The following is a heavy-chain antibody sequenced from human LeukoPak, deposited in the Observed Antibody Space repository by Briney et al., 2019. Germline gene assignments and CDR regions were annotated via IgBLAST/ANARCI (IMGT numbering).Heavy chain of an antibody. CDR3: ARGTTYCSSTSCYHLNWFDP. CDR2: IYYSGST. V-gene: IGHV4-59*01. Sequence: SETLSLTCTVSGGSISSYYWSWIRQPPGMGLEWIGYIYYSGSTNYSPSLKSRVTISVDTSRNQFSLKLTSVTAADTAVYYCARGTTYCSSTSCYHLNWFDPWGQGTLVTVSS. CDR1: GGSISSYY. D-gene: IGHD2-2*01. J-gene: IGHJ5*02.